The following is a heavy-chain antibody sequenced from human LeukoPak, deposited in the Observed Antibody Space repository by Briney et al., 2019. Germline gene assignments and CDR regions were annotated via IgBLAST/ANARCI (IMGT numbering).Heavy chain of an antibody. CDR3: ARGRKYGMDV. D-gene: IGHD1-14*01. CDR2: ISGTGGTT. Sequence: GGSLRLSCAASGFTFSSNAMCWVRQAPGQGLEWVSLISGTGGTTYYADSVKGRFTISRDNSKNTVYLQMNSLRAEDTAVYYCARGRKYGMDVWGQGTTVTVSS. CDR1: GFTFSSNA. V-gene: IGHV3-23*01. J-gene: IGHJ6*02.